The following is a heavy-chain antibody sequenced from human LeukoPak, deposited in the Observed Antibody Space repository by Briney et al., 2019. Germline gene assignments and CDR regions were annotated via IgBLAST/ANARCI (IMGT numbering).Heavy chain of an antibody. D-gene: IGHD1-26*01. CDR2: ISGSGDAT. Sequence: GGSLRLSCAASGFTVSSNYMSWVRQAPGKGLEWVSSISGSGDATHYADSVKGRFAISRDNSKNMLYLQMSNLRAEDTALYYCAKDLVGAWDYWGQGTLVTVSS. J-gene: IGHJ4*02. CDR1: GFTVSSNY. CDR3: AKDLVGAWDY. V-gene: IGHV3-23*01.